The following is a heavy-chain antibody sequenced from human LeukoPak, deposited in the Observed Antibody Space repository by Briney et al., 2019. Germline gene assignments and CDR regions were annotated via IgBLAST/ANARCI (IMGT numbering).Heavy chain of an antibody. V-gene: IGHV3-23*01. Sequence: ETLSLTCAVSGGSISSNNWWGWVRQPPGKGLEWVSGISGSGDNTYYADSVKGRFTISRDNSKNTLYVQVNSLGTEDTAAYHCAKGSYYDSSGSFYFDYWGQGTLVTVSS. CDR1: GGSISSNN. J-gene: IGHJ4*02. CDR3: AKGSYYDSSGSFYFDY. CDR2: ISGSGDNT. D-gene: IGHD3-22*01.